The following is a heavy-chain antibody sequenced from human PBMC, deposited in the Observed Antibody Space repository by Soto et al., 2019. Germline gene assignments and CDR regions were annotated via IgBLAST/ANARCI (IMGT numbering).Heavy chain of an antibody. J-gene: IGHJ4*02. V-gene: IGHV1-69*06. D-gene: IGHD3-3*01. CDR2: IVPNVGTV. CDR1: GGTFSSFINYP. Sequence: SVKVSCKSSGGTFSSFINYPINWVRQAPGQGLEWMGGIVPNVGTVNYAQKFRGKVTITADKSTGTAYMELSSLRSEDTALYYCARRDTSGFLRYFDNWGQRTQVTVSS. CDR3: ARRDTSGFLRYFDN.